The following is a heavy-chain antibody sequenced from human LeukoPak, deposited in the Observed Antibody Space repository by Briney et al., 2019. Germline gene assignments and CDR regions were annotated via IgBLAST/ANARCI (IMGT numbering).Heavy chain of an antibody. CDR2: IYYSGST. V-gene: IGHV4-59*01. CDR1: GGSISSYY. Sequence: SETLSLTCTVSGGSISSYYWSWIRRPPGKGLEWIGYIYYSGSTNYNPSLKSRVTISVDTSKNQFSLKLSSVTAADTAVYYCAGHYYDSSGYFLHYYYYLDVWGKGTTVTVS. J-gene: IGHJ6*03. CDR3: AGHYYDSSGYFLHYYYYLDV. D-gene: IGHD3-22*01.